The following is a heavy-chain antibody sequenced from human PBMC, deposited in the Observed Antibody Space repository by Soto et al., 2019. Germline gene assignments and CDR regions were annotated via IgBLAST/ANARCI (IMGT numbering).Heavy chain of an antibody. Sequence: GGSLRLSCAASGFTFSSYAMSWVRQAPGKGLEWVSAISGSGGSTYYADSVKGRFTISRDNSKNTLYLQMNSLRAEDTAVYYCAKSGYYDSSGYYFGYWGQGTLVTVSS. CDR1: GFTFSSYA. D-gene: IGHD3-22*01. CDR3: AKSGYYDSSGYYFGY. V-gene: IGHV3-23*01. J-gene: IGHJ4*02. CDR2: ISGSGGST.